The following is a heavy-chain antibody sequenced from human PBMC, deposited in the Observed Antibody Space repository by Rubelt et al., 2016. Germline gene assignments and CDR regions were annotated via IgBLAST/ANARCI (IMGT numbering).Heavy chain of an antibody. V-gene: IGHV1-3*01. CDR2: INAGNGNT. J-gene: IGHJ4*02. D-gene: IGHD2-15*01. CDR1: GYTFTSYA. CDR3: ARGDIVVVVAASNPLDY. Sequence: QVQLVQSGAEVKKPGASVKVSCKASGYTFTSYAMHWVRQAPGQRLEWMGWINAGNGNTKYSQKFQGRVTSTRDTSASTAYMELGSLRSEDTAVYYGARGDIVVVVAASNPLDYWGQGTLVTVSS.